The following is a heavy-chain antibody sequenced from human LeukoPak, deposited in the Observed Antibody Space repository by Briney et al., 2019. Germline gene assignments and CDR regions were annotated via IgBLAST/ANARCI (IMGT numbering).Heavy chain of an antibody. CDR3: ARGTDTYYYDSSGLMYYFDY. J-gene: IGHJ4*02. CDR1: GGTFSSYA. Sequence: SVKVSCKASGGTFSSYAISWVRQAPGQGLEWMGRIIPIFGTANYAQKFQGRVTITADKSTSTAYMELSSLRSEDTAVYYCARGTDTYYYDSSGLMYYFDYWGQGTLVTVSS. CDR2: IIPIFGTA. D-gene: IGHD3-22*01. V-gene: IGHV1-69*06.